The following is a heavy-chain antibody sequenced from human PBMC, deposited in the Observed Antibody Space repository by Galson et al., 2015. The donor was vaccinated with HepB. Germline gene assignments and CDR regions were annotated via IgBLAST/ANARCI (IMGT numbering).Heavy chain of an antibody. CDR3: ARDLVAGYYDSSGYIFVY. D-gene: IGHD3-22*01. CDR1: GFTFSSYA. Sequence: SLRLSCAASGFTFSSYAMYWVRQAPGKGLEWVAVISYDGSNKNYADSVKGRFTISRDNSKNTLYLQMNSLRAEDTAVSYCARDLVAGYYDSSGYIFVYWGQGTLVTVSS. V-gene: IGHV3-30*04. CDR2: ISYDGSNK. J-gene: IGHJ4*02.